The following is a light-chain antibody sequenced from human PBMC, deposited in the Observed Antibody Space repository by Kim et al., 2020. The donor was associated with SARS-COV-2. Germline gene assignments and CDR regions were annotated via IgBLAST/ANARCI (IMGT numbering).Light chain of an antibody. CDR3: VLYMGSGSWV. CDR2: STN. CDR1: SGSVSTSYY. V-gene: IGLV8-61*01. J-gene: IGLJ3*02. Sequence: TVTLTCGLSSGSVSTSYYPSWYQQTPGQAPRTLIYSTNTRSSGVPDRFSGSILGNKAALTITGAQADDESDYYCVLYMGSGSWVFGGGTQLTVL.